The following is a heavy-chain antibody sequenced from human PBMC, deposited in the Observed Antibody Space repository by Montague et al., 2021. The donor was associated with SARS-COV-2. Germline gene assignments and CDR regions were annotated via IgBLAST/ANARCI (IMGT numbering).Heavy chain of an antibody. CDR1: GGSISSDY. V-gene: IGHV4-59*08. CDR3: ARHYDHSSRVDS. CDR2: VYYRGST. J-gene: IGHJ4*02. D-gene: IGHD3-16*01. Sequence: SETLSLTCTVSGGSISSDYWAWIRQPAGKGLEWIGFVYYRGSTYXNPSLRGRVTISVDTSSNHFSLTLSSVTAADTAIYYCARHYDHSSRVDSWGQGTLVTVSS.